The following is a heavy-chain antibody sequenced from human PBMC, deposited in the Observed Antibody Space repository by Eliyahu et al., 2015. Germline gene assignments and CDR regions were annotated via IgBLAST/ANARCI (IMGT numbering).Heavy chain of an antibody. CDR2: IWPGDSDT. CDR3: ARQGDFDSTTYYFLVPFDH. Sequence: EVQLVQSGAEMKXPGESLRMSCXTSGFXFXNYXXGXVRQMPGKGLEWMGNIWPGDSDTRYNPSFQGQVTISADKSISTAYLQWSSLKASDTAMYYCARQGDFDSTTYYFLVPFDHWGQGTLVTVSS. V-gene: IGHV5-51*01. D-gene: IGHD3-22*01. J-gene: IGHJ4*02. CDR1: GFXFXNYX.